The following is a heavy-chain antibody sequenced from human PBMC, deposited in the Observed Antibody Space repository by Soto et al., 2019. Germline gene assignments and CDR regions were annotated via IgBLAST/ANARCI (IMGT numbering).Heavy chain of an antibody. CDR2: ISGSGGST. J-gene: IGHJ3*02. D-gene: IGHD2-15*01. CDR1: GFTFSSYA. V-gene: IGHV3-23*01. CDR3: AKDWADCSGGSCLGSTVTTAPSWAFDI. Sequence: GGSLRLSCAASGFTFSSYAMSWVRQAPGKGLEWVSAISGSGGSTYYADSVKGRFTISRDNSKNTLYLQMNSLRAEDTAVYYCAKDWADCSGGSCLGSTVTTAPSWAFDIWGQGTMVTVSS.